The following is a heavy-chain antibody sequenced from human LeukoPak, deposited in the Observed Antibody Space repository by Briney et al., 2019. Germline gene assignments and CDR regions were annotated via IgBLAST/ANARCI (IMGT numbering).Heavy chain of an antibody. CDR1: DGSISSSSYY. Sequence: SETLSLTCTVSDGSISSSSYYWGWIRQPPGKGLEWIGSIYYSGSTYYNPSLKSRVTISVDTSKNQFSLKLSSVTAADTAVYYCARTVRNFYDTGSYFDYWGQGTLVTVSS. V-gene: IGHV4-39*01. CDR2: IYYSGST. CDR3: ARTVRNFYDTGSYFDY. J-gene: IGHJ4*02. D-gene: IGHD5/OR15-5a*01.